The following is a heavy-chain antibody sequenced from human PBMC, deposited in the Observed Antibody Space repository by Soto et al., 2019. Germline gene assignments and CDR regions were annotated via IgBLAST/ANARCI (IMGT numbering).Heavy chain of an antibody. D-gene: IGHD6-19*01. V-gene: IGHV4-4*02. CDR2: IYHSGST. CDR3: ARVSVAGTRFDY. J-gene: IGHJ4*02. Sequence: PSETLSLTCAVSGGSISSSNWWSWVRQPPGKGLEWIGEIYHSGSTNYNPSLKSRVAISVDKSKNQFSLKLSSVTAADTAVYYCARVSVAGTRFDYWGQGTLVTVSS. CDR1: GGSISSSNW.